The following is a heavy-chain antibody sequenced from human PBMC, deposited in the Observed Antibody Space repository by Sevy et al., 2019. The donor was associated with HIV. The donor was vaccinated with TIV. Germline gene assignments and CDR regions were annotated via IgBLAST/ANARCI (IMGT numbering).Heavy chain of an antibody. J-gene: IGHJ3*01. V-gene: IGHV3-21*01. CDR2: IISSSRYI. D-gene: IGHD3-3*01. Sequence: GRSLRLSCAASGFTFSSYSMNWVRQAPGKGLEWVSSIISSSRYIYYPDSVRGRFTISRDNAKNSLYLPMNSLRAEDTAVYYCASAGVVVEKDAFDFWGQGTMVTVSS. CDR1: GFTFSSYS. CDR3: ASAGVVVEKDAFDF.